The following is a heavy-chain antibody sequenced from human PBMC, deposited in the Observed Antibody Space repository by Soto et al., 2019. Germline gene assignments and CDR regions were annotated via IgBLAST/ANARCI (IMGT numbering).Heavy chain of an antibody. J-gene: IGHJ4*02. Sequence: QVQLVQSGAEEKKPGASVKVSCKASGYTFTGYAMHWVRQAPGQRLEWMGWINAGNGNTKYSQKFQGRVTITRDTPESPAYMERSSLRCEATAVYYCARAVAVPADFDYWGQGTLVTVSS. CDR2: INAGNGNT. D-gene: IGHD6-19*01. CDR1: GYTFTGYA. CDR3: ARAVAVPADFDY. V-gene: IGHV1-3*05.